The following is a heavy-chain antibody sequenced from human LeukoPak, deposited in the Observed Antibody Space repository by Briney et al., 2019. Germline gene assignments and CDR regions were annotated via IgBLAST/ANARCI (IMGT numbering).Heavy chain of an antibody. J-gene: IGHJ4*02. Sequence: SVKVSCKASGGTFSSYAISWVRQAPGQGLEWMGRIIPILGIANYAQKFQGRVTITADKSTSTAYMELSSLRSEDTAVYYCARDGPNWEKRRDFDYWGQGTLVTVSS. CDR3: ARDGPNWEKRRDFDY. V-gene: IGHV1-69*04. D-gene: IGHD1-1*01. CDR1: GGTFSSYA. CDR2: IIPILGIA.